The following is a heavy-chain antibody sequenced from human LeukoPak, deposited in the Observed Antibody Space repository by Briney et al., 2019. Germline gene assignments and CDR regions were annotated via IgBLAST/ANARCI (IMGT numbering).Heavy chain of an antibody. V-gene: IGHV4-59*12. Sequence: PSETLSLTCTVSGGSISSYYWSWIRQPPGKGLEWIGSIYYSGSTYYNPSLKSRVTISVDTSKNQFSLKLSSVTAADTAVYYCARGRARRDDDAFDIWGQGTMVTVSS. CDR1: GGSISSYY. J-gene: IGHJ3*02. CDR2: IYYSGST. CDR3: ARGRARRDDDAFDI.